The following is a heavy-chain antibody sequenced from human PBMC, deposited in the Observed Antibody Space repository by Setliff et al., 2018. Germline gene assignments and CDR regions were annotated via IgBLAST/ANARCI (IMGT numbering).Heavy chain of an antibody. J-gene: IGHJ6*04. CDR2: INHRGST. Sequence: SETLSLTCAAYGGTFSDYYWTWIRQPPGKGLEWVGEINHRGSTNYNPSLKSRVTISVDTSKNQFSLQLTSVTAADTAVYYCARTGTYRYFDSWGKGTTVTVSS. CDR3: ARTGTYRYFDS. V-gene: IGHV4-34*01. CDR1: GGTFSDYY. D-gene: IGHD3-9*01.